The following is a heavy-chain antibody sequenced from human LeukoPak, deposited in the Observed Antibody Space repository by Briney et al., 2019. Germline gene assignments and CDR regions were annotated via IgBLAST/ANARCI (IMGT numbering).Heavy chain of an antibody. CDR2: IWYDGSNK. V-gene: IGHV3-33*01. J-gene: IGHJ4*02. Sequence: GGSLRLSCAASGFTFSIYGMHWVRQAPGKGLEWVAVIWYDGSNKYYADSVKGRFTISRDNSKNTLYLQMNSLRVEDTAVYYCARERSHPFDYWGQGTLVTVSS. CDR1: GFTFSIYG. D-gene: IGHD1-26*01. CDR3: ARERSHPFDY.